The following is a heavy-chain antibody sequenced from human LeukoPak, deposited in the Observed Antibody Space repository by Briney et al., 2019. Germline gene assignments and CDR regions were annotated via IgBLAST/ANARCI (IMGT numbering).Heavy chain of an antibody. Sequence: GGSLRLSCAASGFSVCSNYMSWVRQAPGKGLEWVSVIYSGGSIYYADSVKGRFTISRDNSKNTLYLQMNSLRGEDTAVYYCARDNIAVAGTDYWGQGTLVTVSS. CDR2: IYSGGSI. CDR1: GFSVCSNY. D-gene: IGHD6-19*01. V-gene: IGHV3-66*02. CDR3: ARDNIAVAGTDY. J-gene: IGHJ4*02.